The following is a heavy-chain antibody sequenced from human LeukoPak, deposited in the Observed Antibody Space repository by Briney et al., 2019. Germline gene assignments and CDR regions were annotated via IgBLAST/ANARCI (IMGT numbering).Heavy chain of an antibody. V-gene: IGHV3-23*01. CDR3: ANLWTDRNGYCSSTSCQKNWFDP. CDR2: ISGSGGST. J-gene: IGHJ5*02. Sequence: GGSLRLSCAASGFTFTSYAMSWVRQAPGKGLDWVSAISGSGGSTYYADSVKGRFTISRDNSKNTLYLQMNSLRAEDTAVYYCANLWTDRNGYCSSTSCQKNWFDPWGQGTLVTVSS. D-gene: IGHD2-2*01. CDR1: GFTFTSYA.